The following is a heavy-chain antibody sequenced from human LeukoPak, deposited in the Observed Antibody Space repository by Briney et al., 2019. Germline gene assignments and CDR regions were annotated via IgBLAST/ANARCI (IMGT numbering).Heavy chain of an antibody. V-gene: IGHV3-7*01. Sequence: QSGGSLRLSCAASGFTFSSFWMSWVSQAPGKGLEWVANINQDGSEKYYVDSVKGRFTISRDNAKNSLYLQMSSLRAEDTAVYYCASSGSSWYGAFDIWGQGTMVTVSS. CDR3: ASSGSSWYGAFDI. D-gene: IGHD6-13*01. CDR2: INQDGSEK. CDR1: GFTFSSFW. J-gene: IGHJ3*02.